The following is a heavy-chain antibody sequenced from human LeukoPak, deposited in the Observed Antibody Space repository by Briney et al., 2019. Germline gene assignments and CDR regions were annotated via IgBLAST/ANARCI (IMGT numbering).Heavy chain of an antibody. CDR1: GGTFSSYA. J-gene: IGHJ5*02. Sequence: ASVKVSCKASGGTFSSYAISWVRQAPGQGLEWMGGIIPIFGTANYAQKFQGRVTITTDESTRTAYMELSSLRSEDTAVYYCARSLNWNQGWFDPWGQGTLVTVSS. CDR2: IIPIFGTA. CDR3: ARSLNWNQGWFDP. D-gene: IGHD1-20*01. V-gene: IGHV1-69*05.